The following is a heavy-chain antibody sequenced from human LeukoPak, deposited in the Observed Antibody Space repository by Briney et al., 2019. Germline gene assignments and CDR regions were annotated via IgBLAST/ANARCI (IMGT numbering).Heavy chain of an antibody. CDR1: GLTLNSYG. CDR3: AKAGSVGAFDY. D-gene: IGHD1-26*01. J-gene: IGHJ4*02. Sequence: PGGTLRLSCVASGLTLNSYGLNWVRQAPGKGLEWVSGINNSGEKTYYADSVKGRFTISRDNAKNSLYLQMNSLRAEDMALYYCAKAGSVGAFDYWGQGTLVTVSS. CDR2: INNSGEKT. V-gene: IGHV3-21*04.